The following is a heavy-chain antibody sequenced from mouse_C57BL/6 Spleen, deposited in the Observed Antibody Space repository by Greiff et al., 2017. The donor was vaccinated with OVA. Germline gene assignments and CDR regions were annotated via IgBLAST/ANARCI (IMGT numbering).Heavy chain of an antibody. Sequence: QVQLQQPGAELVMPGASVKLSCKASGYTFTSYWMHWVKQRPGHGLEWIGEIDPTDSYTNSNQKFKGKSKMTVDKSSSTAYRQLSSLTAEDSAIYYCARTTGGPAWFAYWGQGTLVTVSA. CDR2: IDPTDSYT. CDR3: ARTTGGPAWFAY. CDR1: GYTFTSYW. D-gene: IGHD4-1*01. J-gene: IGHJ3*01. V-gene: IGHV1-69*01.